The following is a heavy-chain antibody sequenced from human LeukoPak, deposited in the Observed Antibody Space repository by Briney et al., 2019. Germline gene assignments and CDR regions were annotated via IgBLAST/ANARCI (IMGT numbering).Heavy chain of an antibody. CDR3: ARLYYYDSSGVAFDI. D-gene: IGHD3-22*01. V-gene: IGHV3-48*02. Sequence: PGGSLRLSCAASGFTFSSYSMNWVRQAPGKGQEWVSYISSSSSTIYYADSVKGRFTISRDNAKNSLYLQMNSLRDEDTAVYYCARLYYYDSSGVAFDIWSQGTMVTVSS. CDR2: ISSSSSTI. J-gene: IGHJ3*02. CDR1: GFTFSSYS.